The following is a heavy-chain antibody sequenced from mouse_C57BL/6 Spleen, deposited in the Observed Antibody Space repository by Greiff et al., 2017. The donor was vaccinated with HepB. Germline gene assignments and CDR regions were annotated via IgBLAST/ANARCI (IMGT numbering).Heavy chain of an antibody. V-gene: IGHV5-15*01. CDR3: ARHNYSNGWFAY. Sequence: DVKLVESGGGLVQPGGSLKLSCAASGFTFSDYGMAWVRQAPRKGPEWVAFISNLAYSIYYADTVTGRFTISRENAKNTLYLEMSSLRSEDTAMYYCARHNYSNGWFAYWGQGTLVTVSA. CDR2: ISNLAYSI. CDR1: GFTFSDYG. J-gene: IGHJ3*01. D-gene: IGHD2-5*01.